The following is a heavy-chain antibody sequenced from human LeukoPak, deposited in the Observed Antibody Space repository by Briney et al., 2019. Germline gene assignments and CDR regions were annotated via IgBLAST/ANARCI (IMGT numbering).Heavy chain of an antibody. CDR1: GGSISSGNYY. CDR2: IHHSGST. CDR3: ASYGSGSYRFDP. Sequence: KTSETLSLTCTVSGGSISSGNYYWSWIRQHPGKGLEWNGYIHHSGSTYYNPSLKSRVIISVDTSKNQFSLKLNSVTAADTAVYYCASYGSGSYRFDPWGQETLVTVSS. J-gene: IGHJ5*02. V-gene: IGHV4-31*03. D-gene: IGHD3-10*01.